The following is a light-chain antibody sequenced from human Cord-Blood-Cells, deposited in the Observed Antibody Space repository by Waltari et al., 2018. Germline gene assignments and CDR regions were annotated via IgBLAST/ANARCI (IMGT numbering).Light chain of an antibody. CDR3: QQFNSYPLG. Sequence: AIQLTQSPSSLSASEGDRVTITCRASQGISSALAWYQQKPGKAPKLLIYDASSLESGVPSRFSGSGSGTDFTLTISSLQPEDFATYYCQQFNSYPLGFGGGTKVEIK. V-gene: IGKV1-13*02. CDR1: QGISSA. CDR2: DAS. J-gene: IGKJ4*01.